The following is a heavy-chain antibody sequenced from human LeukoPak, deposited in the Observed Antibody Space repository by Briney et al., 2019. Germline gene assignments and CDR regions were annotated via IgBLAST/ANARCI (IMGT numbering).Heavy chain of an antibody. V-gene: IGHV4-59*08. D-gene: IGHD3-22*01. CDR3: ARQGFGYYYDNSGSRLEVPNWFDP. Sequence: SETLSLTCTVSGGSISSYYWSWIRQPPGKGLEWIGYIYYSGSTNYNPSLKSRVTISVDTSKNQFSLKLSSVTAADTAVYYCARQGFGYYYDNSGSRLEVPNWFDPWGQGTLLTVSS. J-gene: IGHJ5*02. CDR2: IYYSGST. CDR1: GGSISSYY.